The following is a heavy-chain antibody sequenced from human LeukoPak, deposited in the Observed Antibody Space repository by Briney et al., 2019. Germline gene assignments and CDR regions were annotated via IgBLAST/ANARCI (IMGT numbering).Heavy chain of an antibody. CDR3: AKDGRNSGSYVDY. CDR2: IRSDGSIK. CDR1: GFTFSSYA. Sequence: TGGSLRLSCAASGFTFSSYAMHWVRQAPGKGLEWVAFIRSDGSIKYYADSVKGRFTISRDNSKNTLYLQMSSLRAEDTAVYYCAKDGRNSGSYVDYWGQGTLVTVSS. J-gene: IGHJ4*02. D-gene: IGHD1-26*01. V-gene: IGHV3-30*02.